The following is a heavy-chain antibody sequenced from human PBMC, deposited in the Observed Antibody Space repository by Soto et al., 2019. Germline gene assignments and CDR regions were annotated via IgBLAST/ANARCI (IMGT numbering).Heavy chain of an antibody. CDR2: IYSGGGT. CDR1: XXXXXXXX. CDR3: ATRMTTAPY. V-gene: IGHV3-66*01. Sequence: EVRLVQSGXXLXQXXXXXRLSXXAXXXXXXXXXXSWVRQAPGKGLEWVSLIYSGGGTDYAESVKGRFTISRDNSKNTLYLQMNSLKAEDTGIYYCATRMTTAPYWGQGTVVTVSS. D-gene: IGHD4-17*01. J-gene: IGHJ4*02.